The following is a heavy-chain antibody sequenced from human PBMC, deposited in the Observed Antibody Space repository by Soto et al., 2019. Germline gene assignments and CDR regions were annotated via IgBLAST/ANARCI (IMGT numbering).Heavy chain of an antibody. CDR2: ISYDGSNK. Sequence: QVQLVESGGGVVQPGRSLRLSCAASGFTFSSYAMHWVRQAPGKGLEWVAVISYDGSNKYYADSVKGRFTISRDNSKNTLYLQMNSLRAEDTAVYYCAALVVTAIDDYWGQGPLVTVSS. D-gene: IGHD2-21*02. CDR3: AALVVTAIDDY. V-gene: IGHV3-30-3*01. J-gene: IGHJ4*02. CDR1: GFTFSSYA.